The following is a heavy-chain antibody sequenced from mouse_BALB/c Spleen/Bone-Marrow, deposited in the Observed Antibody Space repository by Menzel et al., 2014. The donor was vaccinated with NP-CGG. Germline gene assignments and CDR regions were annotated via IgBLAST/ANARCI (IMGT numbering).Heavy chain of an antibody. D-gene: IGHD1-2*01. CDR2: INPESSTI. CDR3: ARLSYYGLTDY. V-gene: IGHV4-1*02. J-gene: IGHJ2*01. Sequence: EVKLLESGGGLVQPGGSLKLSCTASGFDFSRYWMSWVRQAPGKGLQWIGEINPESSTINYTPSLKDKFIISRDNAKNTLYLQMSKVRSEDTALDYCARLSYYGLTDYWGQGTTLTVSS. CDR1: GFDFSRYW.